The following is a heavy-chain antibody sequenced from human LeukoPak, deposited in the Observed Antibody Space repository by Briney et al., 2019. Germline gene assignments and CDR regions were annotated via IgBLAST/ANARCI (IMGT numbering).Heavy chain of an antibody. Sequence: PSETLSLTCTVSGGSVSSGSYYWSWIRQPPGKGLEWIGYIYYSGSTNYNPSLKSRVTISVDTSKNQFSLKLSSVTAADTAVYYCARGGVGYFDYWGQGTLVTVSS. J-gene: IGHJ4*02. CDR3: ARGGVGYFDY. V-gene: IGHV4-61*01. CDR1: GGSVSSGSYY. D-gene: IGHD3-16*01. CDR2: IYYSGST.